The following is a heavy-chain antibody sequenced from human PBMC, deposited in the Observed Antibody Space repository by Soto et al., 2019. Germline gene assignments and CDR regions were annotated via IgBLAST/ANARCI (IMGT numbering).Heavy chain of an antibody. J-gene: IGHJ4*02. CDR2: ISGTGGST. CDR3: AKEMTSGYYLFDY. V-gene: IGHV3-23*01. D-gene: IGHD3-22*01. Sequence: GGSLRLSCAASGFTFTSYAMSCDRQAPGKGLEWVSTISGTGGSTYYPDSVKGRFTISRDNSKNTVYLQMNSLRAEDAAVYYCAKEMTSGYYLFDYWGQGTLVTVSS. CDR1: GFTFTSYA.